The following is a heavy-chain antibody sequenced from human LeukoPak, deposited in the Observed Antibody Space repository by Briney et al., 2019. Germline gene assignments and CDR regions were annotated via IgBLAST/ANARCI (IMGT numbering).Heavy chain of an antibody. V-gene: IGHV1-2*02. CDR1: GYTFTGYY. CDR3: ARERAPLNWSDP. J-gene: IGHJ5*02. CDR2: INPNSGGT. Sequence: GASVKVSCKASGYTFTGYYIHWVRQAPGQGLEWMGWINPNSGGTNYAQKFQGRVTMTRDTSISTAYMELSRLRSDDTAVYYCARERAPLNWSDPWGQGTLVTVSS.